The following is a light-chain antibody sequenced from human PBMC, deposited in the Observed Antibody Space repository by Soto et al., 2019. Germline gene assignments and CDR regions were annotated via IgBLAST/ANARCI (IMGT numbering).Light chain of an antibody. V-gene: IGKV3-20*01. CDR1: QSVGRNY. CDR3: QQYASSPLT. Sequence: EIVLTQSPGTLSVSPGERATLSCRASQSVGRNYLAWYQQKPGQAPRLLIYDASRRATGIPDRISGSGSGTDFTLTISRREPEDFAVYYCQQYASSPLTFGGGTKVEAK. J-gene: IGKJ4*01. CDR2: DAS.